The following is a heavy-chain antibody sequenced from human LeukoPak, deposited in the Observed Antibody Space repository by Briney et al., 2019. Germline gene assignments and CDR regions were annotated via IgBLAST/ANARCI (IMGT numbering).Heavy chain of an antibody. J-gene: IGHJ4*02. V-gene: IGHV3-74*01. Sequence: GGSLRLSCAASGFTFSSYWMHWVRQAPGEGLVWVSRISSDGSSTTFADSVKGRFTISRDSAKNTLYLQMNSLRAEDTAVYYCARISYESRGYYDYWGQGTLVTVSS. CDR3: ARISYESRGYYDY. CDR1: GFTFSSYW. CDR2: ISSDGSST. D-gene: IGHD3-22*01.